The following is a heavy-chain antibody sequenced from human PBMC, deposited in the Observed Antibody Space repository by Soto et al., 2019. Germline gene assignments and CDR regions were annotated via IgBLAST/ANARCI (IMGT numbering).Heavy chain of an antibody. V-gene: IGHV3-23*04. D-gene: IGHD6-13*01. J-gene: IGHJ6*02. CDR3: AKDPPSERMQPDYGMDV. CDR2: ISGSGRYT. CDR1: GFTFDSCV. Sequence: DVQLVESGGDLVQPGGSLRRSCAASGFTFDSCVMSWVRQAPGKGLEWLSLISGSGRYTDYADSVKGRFTISRDNSKNTLYLQMNSLRVEDTAVYYCAKDPPSERMQPDYGMDVWGQGITVTVSS.